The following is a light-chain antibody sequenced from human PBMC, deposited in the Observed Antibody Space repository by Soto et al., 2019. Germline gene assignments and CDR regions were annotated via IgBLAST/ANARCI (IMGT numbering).Light chain of an antibody. CDR3: QSSDTSGTSRV. Sequence: SYELRQPPSVSVSPGQTARITCSGEDLPTQYSFWYQQKPGQAPLLLIYKDSERPLGVPERFSGSNSGTTVTLTISGVQAEDEADYYCQSSDTSGTSRVFGGGTQLTVL. CDR2: KDS. V-gene: IGLV3-25*03. J-gene: IGLJ3*02. CDR1: DLPTQY.